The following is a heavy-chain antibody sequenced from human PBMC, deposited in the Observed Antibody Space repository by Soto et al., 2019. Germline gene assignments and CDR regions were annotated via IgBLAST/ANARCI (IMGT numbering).Heavy chain of an antibody. Sequence: QVQLQQWGAGLLKPSETLSLTCAVYGGSFSGYYWSWIRQPPGKGLEWIGEINHSGSTNYNPSLKSRVTISVDTSKIQFSLKLNSVTAADTAVYYCARRARYSSSWYYDYWGQGTLVTVSS. J-gene: IGHJ4*02. CDR3: ARRARYSSSWYYDY. D-gene: IGHD6-13*01. CDR2: INHSGST. V-gene: IGHV4-34*01. CDR1: GGSFSGYY.